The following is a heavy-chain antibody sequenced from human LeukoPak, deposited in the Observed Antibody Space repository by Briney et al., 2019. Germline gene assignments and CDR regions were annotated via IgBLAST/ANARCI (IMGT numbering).Heavy chain of an antibody. CDR3: SDALTGY. CDR1: GFNFADYA. CDR2: IRNKVYGETP. Sequence: GGSRRLSCTTPGFNFADYAMSWVRQAPGKGLEWVGFIRNKVYGETPEYAASVKGRFTISRDDSKSIAYLQMNSLKTEDTAVYYCSDALTGYWGQGTLVTVSS. J-gene: IGHJ4*02. V-gene: IGHV3-49*04. D-gene: IGHD2-8*02.